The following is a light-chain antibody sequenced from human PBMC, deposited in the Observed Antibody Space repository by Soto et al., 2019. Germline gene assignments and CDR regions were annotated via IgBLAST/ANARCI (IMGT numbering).Light chain of an antibody. CDR2: DAS. CDR3: QQRSGWPYT. Sequence: EIVLTQSAATLSLSPGERATLSCRASQSVSSYLAWYQQKPGQAPRLLIYDASNRATGIPARFSGSGSGTDFTLTISSLQPEDFAVYYCQQRSGWPYTFGQGTKLEIK. CDR1: QSVSSY. V-gene: IGKV3-11*01. J-gene: IGKJ2*01.